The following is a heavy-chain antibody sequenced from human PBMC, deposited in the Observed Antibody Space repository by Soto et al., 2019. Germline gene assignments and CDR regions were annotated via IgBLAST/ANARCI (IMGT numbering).Heavy chain of an antibody. CDR3: ARGGYGSSTSCYPQYSQH. V-gene: IGHV3-11*01. CDR2: ISSSGSTI. Sequence: QVQLVESGGGLVKPGGSLRLSCAASGFTFSDYYMTWIRQAPGKGLEWVSYISSSGSTIYYADAVKGRFTISRDNAKNSLSLQMNSLRADDTAVYYCARGGYGSSTSCYPQYSQHWGQGTLVTVSS. CDR1: GFTFSDYY. J-gene: IGHJ1*01. D-gene: IGHD2-2*01.